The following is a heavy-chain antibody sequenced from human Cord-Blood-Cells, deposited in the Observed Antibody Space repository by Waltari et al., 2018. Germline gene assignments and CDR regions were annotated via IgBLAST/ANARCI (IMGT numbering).Heavy chain of an antibody. V-gene: IGHV3-15*01. CDR3: TTQLVNDAFDI. D-gene: IGHD1-1*01. CDR1: GFTFSNAW. CDR2: IKSKTDGGTT. J-gene: IGHJ3*02. Sequence: EVQLVESGGGLVKPGGSLRLSCAASGFTFSNAWMSWVRQAPGKGLEWVGRIKSKTDGGTTDDAAPGKGRFTISRDDSKNTLYLQMNSLKTEDTAVYYWTTQLVNDAFDIWGQGTMVTVSS.